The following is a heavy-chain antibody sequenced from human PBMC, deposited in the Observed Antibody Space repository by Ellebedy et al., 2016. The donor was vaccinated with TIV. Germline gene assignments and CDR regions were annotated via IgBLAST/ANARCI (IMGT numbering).Heavy chain of an antibody. CDR3: ARTLTYYYVIGFDY. V-gene: IGHV4-34*01. CDR2: INHSGST. J-gene: IGHJ4*02. Sequence: MPSETLSLTCAVYGGSFSGYYWSWIRQPPGKGREWIGEINHSGSTNYNPSLQSRVTISVDTSKNQFSLKPSSVTAADTAVYYCARTLTYYYVIGFDYWGQGTLVTVSS. D-gene: IGHD3-10*02. CDR1: GGSFSGYY.